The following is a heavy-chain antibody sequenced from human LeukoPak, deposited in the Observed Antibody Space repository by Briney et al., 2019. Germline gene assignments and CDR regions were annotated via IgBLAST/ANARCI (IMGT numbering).Heavy chain of an antibody. CDR3: ARTRGSDYYYYCYMDV. Sequence: PSETLSLTCTVSGGSISSYYWSWIRQPAGKGLEWIGRIYTIWSTNYNPSLKSRVTISVDKSKNQFSLKLSSVTAADPAVYYCARTRGSDYYYYCYMDVWGKGTTVTVSS. CDR1: GGSISSYY. V-gene: IGHV4-4*07. J-gene: IGHJ6*03. CDR2: IYTIWST.